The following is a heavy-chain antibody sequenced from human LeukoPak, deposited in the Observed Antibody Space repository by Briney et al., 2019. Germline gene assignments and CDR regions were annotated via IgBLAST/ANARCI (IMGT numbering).Heavy chain of an antibody. CDR3: ARVVGIAVAEYYYYYMYV. Sequence: GGSLRLSCAASGFTFSSYSMNWVRQAPGKGLEWVSSISSSSSYIYYADSVKGRFTISRDNAKNSLYLQMNSLRAEDTAVYYCARVVGIAVAEYYYYYMYVWGKGTTVTVSS. CDR1: GFTFSSYS. D-gene: IGHD6-19*01. V-gene: IGHV3-21*01. CDR2: ISSSSSYI. J-gene: IGHJ6*03.